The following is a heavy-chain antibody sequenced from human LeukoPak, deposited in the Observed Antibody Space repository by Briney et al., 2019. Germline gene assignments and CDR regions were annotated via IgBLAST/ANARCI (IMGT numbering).Heavy chain of an antibody. J-gene: IGHJ4*02. V-gene: IGHV5-10-1*01. CDR3: ASQLYSSGWVEY. CDR1: GYSFTSYW. D-gene: IGHD6-19*01. Sequence: GESLRISCKGSGYSFTSYWISWGRQMPGKGVEGMGRINPSGSYTNYSPSFQGHVTISADKSISTAYLYWSSLKASDTAMYYCASQLYSSGWVEYWGKGTLVTASS. CDR2: INPSGSYT.